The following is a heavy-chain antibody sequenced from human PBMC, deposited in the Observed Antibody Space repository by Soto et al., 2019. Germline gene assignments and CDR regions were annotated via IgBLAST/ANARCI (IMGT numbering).Heavy chain of an antibody. Sequence: PSETLSLTCTVSGGSISSYYWSWIRQPPGKGLEWIGYIYYSGSTNYNPSLKSRVTISVDTSKNQFSLKLSSVTAADTAVYYCARGPLKVVTATKYYYYGIDVWGQGTTVTVSS. J-gene: IGHJ6*02. V-gene: IGHV4-59*01. CDR3: ARGPLKVVTATKYYYYGIDV. CDR2: IYYSGST. D-gene: IGHD2-21*02. CDR1: GGSISSYY.